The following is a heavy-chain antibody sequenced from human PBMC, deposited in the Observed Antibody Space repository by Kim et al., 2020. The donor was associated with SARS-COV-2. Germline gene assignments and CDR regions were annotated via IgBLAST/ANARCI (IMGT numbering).Heavy chain of an antibody. V-gene: IGHV6-1*01. CDR1: GDSVSSNSAT. Sequence: SQTLSLTCAISGDSVSSNSATWNWIRQSPSRGLEWLGRTYYRSKWSNDYVAFVKSRITINPDTSKNQFSLQLNSVTPEDTALYYCARGKSVVRGVTPNFHYWGQGTLVTVSS. CDR3: ARGKSVVRGVTPNFHY. J-gene: IGHJ4*02. D-gene: IGHD3-10*01. CDR2: TYYRSKWSN.